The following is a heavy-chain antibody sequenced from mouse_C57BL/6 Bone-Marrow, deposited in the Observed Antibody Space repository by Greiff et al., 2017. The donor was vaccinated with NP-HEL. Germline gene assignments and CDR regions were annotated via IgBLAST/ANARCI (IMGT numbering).Heavy chain of an antibody. CDR3: TNDGYYPAWFAY. J-gene: IGHJ3*01. D-gene: IGHD2-3*01. CDR2: IYPGNSDT. V-gene: IGHV1-5*01. Sequence: VHVKQSGTVLARPGASVKMSCKTSGYTFTSYWMHWVKQRPGQGLEWIGAIYPGNSDTSYNQKFKGKAKLTAVTSASTAYMELSSLTNEDSAVYYCTNDGYYPAWFAYWGQGTLVTVSA. CDR1: GYTFTSYW.